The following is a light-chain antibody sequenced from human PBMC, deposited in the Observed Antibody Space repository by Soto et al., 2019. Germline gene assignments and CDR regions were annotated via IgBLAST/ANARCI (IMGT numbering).Light chain of an antibody. Sequence: DIQMTQSPSTLSAYVGDRVTVTCRASQSISSWLAWYQQKPGKAPKLLIYKASNLESGVPSRLSDSGSGTEFTLTISSLQPDDSATYYCQQYSSYPWTFGQGTKVEIK. CDR3: QQYSSYPWT. J-gene: IGKJ1*01. CDR1: QSISSW. V-gene: IGKV1-5*03. CDR2: KAS.